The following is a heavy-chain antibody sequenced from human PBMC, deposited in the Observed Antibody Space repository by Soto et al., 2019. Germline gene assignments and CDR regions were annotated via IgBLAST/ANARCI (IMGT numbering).Heavy chain of an antibody. CDR3: ARGPSAAAPLSDWYFDL. V-gene: IGHV3-48*02. Sequence: VQLVESGGGLVQPGGSLRLSCTASGFTFSSYSMNWVRQAPGKGLEWVSYISSGSYNIYYADSVKGRLTISRDNAKDSLYLQMSSLRDDDSAVYYCARGPSAAAPLSDWYFDLWGRGTLVTVSS. CDR1: GFTFSSYS. D-gene: IGHD2-2*01. CDR2: ISSGSYNI. J-gene: IGHJ2*01.